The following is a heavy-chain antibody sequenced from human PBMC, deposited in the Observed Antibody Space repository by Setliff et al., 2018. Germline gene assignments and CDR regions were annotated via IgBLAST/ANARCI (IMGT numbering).Heavy chain of an antibody. Sequence: AGGSLRLSCAASGFTFSSYGMHWVRQAPGKGLEWVAVISYDGSNKYYADSVKGRFTISRDNSKNTPYLQMNSLRAEDTAVYYCAKDRQQLYFDYWGQGTLVTVSS. CDR3: AKDRQQLYFDY. J-gene: IGHJ4*02. CDR1: GFTFSSYG. D-gene: IGHD6-13*01. CDR2: ISYDGSNK. V-gene: IGHV3-30*18.